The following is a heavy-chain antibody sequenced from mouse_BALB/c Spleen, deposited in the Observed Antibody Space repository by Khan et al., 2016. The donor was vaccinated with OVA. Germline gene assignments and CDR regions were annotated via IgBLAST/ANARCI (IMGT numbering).Heavy chain of an antibody. CDR1: GYSITSDYA. CDR3: ARDGSRYSYAMDY. D-gene: IGHD2-3*01. V-gene: IGHV3-2*02. CDR2: ISYSGST. J-gene: IGHJ4*01. Sequence: EVQLQESGPGLVKPSQSLSLTCTATGYSITSDYAWNWIRQFPGNKLEWMGYISYSGSTNYTPSLKSRISITRDTSKNQFFLQLNSVTTEDTATYYGARDGSRYSYAMDYWGQGTSVTVSS.